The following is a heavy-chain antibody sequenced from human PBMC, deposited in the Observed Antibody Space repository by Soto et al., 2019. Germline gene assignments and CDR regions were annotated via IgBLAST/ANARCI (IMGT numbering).Heavy chain of an antibody. D-gene: IGHD3-22*01. J-gene: IGHJ3*02. Sequence: ASVKVSCKASGYTFTSYAMHWVRQAPGQRLEWMGWINAGNGNTKYSQKFQGRVTITRDTSASTAYMELRSLRSDDTAVYYCARAYSSGYDAFDIWGQGTMVTVSS. V-gene: IGHV1-3*01. CDR2: INAGNGNT. CDR1: GYTFTSYA. CDR3: ARAYSSGYDAFDI.